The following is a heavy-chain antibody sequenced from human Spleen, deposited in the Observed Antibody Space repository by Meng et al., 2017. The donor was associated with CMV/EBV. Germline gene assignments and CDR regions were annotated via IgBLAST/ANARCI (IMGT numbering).Heavy chain of an antibody. J-gene: IGHJ5*02. D-gene: IGHD2-2*02. V-gene: IGHV5-51*01. CDR3: ARGNPNIVVVPAAIPGWFDP. CDR1: GYTFTSYW. Sequence: KVSCKGSGYTFTSYWIGWVRQMPGKGLEWMAIIHPYDSDTRYSPSFQGQVTISADKSISTAYLQWSSLKASDTAMYYCARGNPNIVVVPAAIPGWFDPWGQGTLVTVSS. CDR2: IHPYDSDT.